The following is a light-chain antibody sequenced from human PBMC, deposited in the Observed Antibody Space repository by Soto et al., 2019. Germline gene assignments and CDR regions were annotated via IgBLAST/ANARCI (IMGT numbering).Light chain of an antibody. CDR2: EAA. J-gene: IGLJ3*02. CDR3: TSHTASSTWV. CDR1: GNDIGAYNY. V-gene: IGLV2-14*01. Sequence: QSALTQPASVSGSPGQSITISCTGTGNDIGAYNYVSWYQQQPGKAPKLLLYEAANRPSGASKRFSGSKSGNTASLTISGLQAEDEADYYCTSHTASSTWVFGGGTKLTVL.